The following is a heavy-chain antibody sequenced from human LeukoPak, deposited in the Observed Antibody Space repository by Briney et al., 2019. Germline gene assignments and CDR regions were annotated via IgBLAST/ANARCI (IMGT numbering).Heavy chain of an antibody. D-gene: IGHD6-19*01. CDR1: GFTFSSYA. Sequence: PGGSLRLSCAASGFTFSSYAMSWVRQAPGKGLEWVSAISCSGGSTYYADSVKGRFTISRDNSKNTLYLQMNSLRAEDTAVYYCAKDYSSGWHFDYWGQGTLVTVSS. V-gene: IGHV3-23*01. CDR2: ISCSGGST. J-gene: IGHJ4*02. CDR3: AKDYSSGWHFDY.